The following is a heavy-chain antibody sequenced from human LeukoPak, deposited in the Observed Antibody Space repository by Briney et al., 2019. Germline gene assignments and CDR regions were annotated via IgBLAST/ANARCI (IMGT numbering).Heavy chain of an antibody. CDR2: INHSGST. CDR3: ARGQATSMDV. Sequence: SETLSLTCTVSGGSISNYYWSWIRQPPGKGLEWIGEINHSGSTNYNPSLKSRVTISVDTSKNQFSLKLSSVTAADTAVYYCARGQATSMDVWGQGTTVTVSS. D-gene: IGHD5-24*01. CDR1: GGSISNYY. J-gene: IGHJ6*02. V-gene: IGHV4-34*01.